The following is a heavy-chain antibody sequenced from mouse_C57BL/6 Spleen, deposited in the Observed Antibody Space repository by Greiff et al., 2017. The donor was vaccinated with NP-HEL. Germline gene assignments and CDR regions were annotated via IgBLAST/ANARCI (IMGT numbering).Heavy chain of an antibody. CDR1: GYTFTSYW. D-gene: IGHD2-1*01. V-gene: IGHV1-52*01. CDR3: ARHYYGNYYAMDY. Sequence: VQLQQPGAELVRPGSSVKLSCKASGYTFTSYWMHWVKQRPIQGLEWIGNIDPSDSETHYNQKFKDKATLTVDKSSSTAYMQRSSLTSEDSAVYYCARHYYGNYYAMDYWGQGTSVTVSS. CDR2: IDPSDSET. J-gene: IGHJ4*01.